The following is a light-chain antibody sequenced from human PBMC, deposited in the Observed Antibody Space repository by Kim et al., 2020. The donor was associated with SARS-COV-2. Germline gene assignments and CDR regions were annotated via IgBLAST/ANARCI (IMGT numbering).Light chain of an antibody. Sequence: ASVGDRVTITCRASQRISRYLNWYQQKPGKAPKLLIYAASSLQSGVPSRFSGSGSGTDFTLSISSLQPEDFATYYCHQTYNTFPTFGQGTRVEIK. V-gene: IGKV1-39*01. J-gene: IGKJ5*01. CDR1: QRISRY. CDR2: AAS. CDR3: HQTYNTFPT.